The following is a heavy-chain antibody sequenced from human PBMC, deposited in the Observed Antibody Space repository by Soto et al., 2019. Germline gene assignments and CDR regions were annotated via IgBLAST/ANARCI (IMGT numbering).Heavy chain of an antibody. CDR3: ARDRHYYYSSGYLDAFDI. CDR2: MNPNSSNT. Sequence: ASVKVSCKASGYTFTSYDINWVRQATGQGLEWMGWMNPNSSNTGYAQKFQGRITMTRNTSISTAYMELSSLRSEDTAVYYCARDRHYYYSSGYLDAFDIWGQGTMDTVSS. D-gene: IGHD3-22*01. V-gene: IGHV1-8*01. J-gene: IGHJ3*02. CDR1: GYTFTSYD.